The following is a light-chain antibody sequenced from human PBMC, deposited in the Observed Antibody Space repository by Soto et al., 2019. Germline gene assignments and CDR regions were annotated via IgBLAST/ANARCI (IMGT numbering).Light chain of an antibody. V-gene: IGKV3-15*01. CDR2: GAS. J-gene: IGKJ1*01. CDR1: RTVGSN. CDR3: QQYNNWPPDRT. Sequence: EIVMTQSPATLSVSPGERATLSCRASRTVGSNLAWYQQKLGQAPRRLIYGASTRATGIPARFSGSGSGTKLTLTISSVRSEDCAIYFCQQYNNWPPDRTFGQGTKVEIK.